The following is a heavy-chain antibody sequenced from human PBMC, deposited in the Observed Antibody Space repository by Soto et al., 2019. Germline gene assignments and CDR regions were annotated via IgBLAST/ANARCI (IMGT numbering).Heavy chain of an antibody. CDR1: GGSISSYY. J-gene: IGHJ3*01. Sequence: PSETLSLTCTVSGGSISSYYWSWIRQPPGKGLEWIGYIYYSGSTNYNPSLKSRVTISVDTSKNQFSLKLSSVTAADTAVYYCARGRGVVIPAGTPDAFDVWGQGTMVTVSS. CDR2: IYYSGST. D-gene: IGHD2-21*01. CDR3: ARGRGVVIPAGTPDAFDV. V-gene: IGHV4-59*01.